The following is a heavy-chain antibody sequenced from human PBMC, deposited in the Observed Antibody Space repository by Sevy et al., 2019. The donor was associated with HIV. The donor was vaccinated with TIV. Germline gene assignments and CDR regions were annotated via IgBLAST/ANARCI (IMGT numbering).Heavy chain of an antibody. D-gene: IGHD3-22*01. Sequence: GSLRLPCAAPGFTFGKFGMPWGRQASGRGLEWVLFILYDKSERYYGDSVRGRFTISRDNFKNTLWLQMNSLRPEDTAVYYCARDNSGYFHFDYWGQGTLVTVSS. V-gene: IGHV3-30*03. J-gene: IGHJ4*02. CDR1: GFTFGKFG. CDR3: ARDNSGYFHFDY. CDR2: ILYDKSER.